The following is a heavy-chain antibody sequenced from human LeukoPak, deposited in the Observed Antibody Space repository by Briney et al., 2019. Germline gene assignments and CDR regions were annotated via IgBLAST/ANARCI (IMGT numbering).Heavy chain of an antibody. D-gene: IGHD3-3*01. V-gene: IGHV1-18*01. CDR1: GYTFTSYG. CDR3: ARDHDFWSGYPNNWFDP. J-gene: IGHJ5*02. CDR2: ISAYNGNT. Sequence: GASVKVSCKASGYTFTSYGISWVRQAPGQGPEWMGWISAYNGNTNYAQKLQGRVTMTTDTSTSTAYMELRSLRSDDTAVYYCARDHDFWSGYPNNWFDPWGQGTLVTVSS.